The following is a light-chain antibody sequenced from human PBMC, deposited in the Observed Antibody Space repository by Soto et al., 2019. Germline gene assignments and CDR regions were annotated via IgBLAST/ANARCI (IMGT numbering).Light chain of an antibody. V-gene: IGKV3-20*01. Sequence: EIVLTQSPGTLSLSPGERATLSCRASQSVSSRYLGWYQQKPGQAPRLLIYGASSRATGIPDRFSGSGSGTDFPLTISRLEPEDFAVYYCQQYSRSLWTFGQGTKVEIK. CDR3: QQYSRSLWT. J-gene: IGKJ1*01. CDR2: GAS. CDR1: QSVSSRY.